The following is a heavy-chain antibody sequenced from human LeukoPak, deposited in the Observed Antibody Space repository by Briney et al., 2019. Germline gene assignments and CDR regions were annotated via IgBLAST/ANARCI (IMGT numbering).Heavy chain of an antibody. Sequence: GGSLRLSCAASGFTFSSYGMHWVRQAPGRGLEWVAVISYDGSNKYYADSVKGRFTISRDNSKNTLYLQMNSLRAEDTAVYYCAIPPQGGYWGQGTLVTVSS. CDR2: ISYDGSNK. V-gene: IGHV3-30*03. J-gene: IGHJ4*02. CDR3: AIPPQGGY. D-gene: IGHD3-16*01. CDR1: GFTFSSYG.